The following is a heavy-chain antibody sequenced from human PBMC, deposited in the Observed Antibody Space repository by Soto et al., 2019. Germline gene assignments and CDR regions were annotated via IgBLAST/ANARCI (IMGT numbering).Heavy chain of an antibody. Sequence: QVQLVQSGAEVKKPGASVKVSCKASGYTFTSYDINWVRQATGQGLEWMGWMNRNSCNTGHAQKFQGRVTMTRNTSISTAYMELSSLRSEDTAVYYCARGITIFGVVDPGGQGTLVTVSS. CDR1: GYTFTSYD. D-gene: IGHD3-3*01. CDR3: ARGITIFGVVDP. CDR2: MNRNSCNT. V-gene: IGHV1-8*01. J-gene: IGHJ5*02.